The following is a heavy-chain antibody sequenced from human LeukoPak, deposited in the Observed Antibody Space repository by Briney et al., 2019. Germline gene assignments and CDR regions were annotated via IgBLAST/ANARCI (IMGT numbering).Heavy chain of an antibody. V-gene: IGHV3-30*02. Sequence: PGGSLRLSCAASGFTFDNCGMHWVRQAPGKGLEWVAFIRYDGSNTYYTDSVEGRFTISRDNSKNTLYLQMISLRAEDTAVYYCASWPGGWYGEDSWGQGTLVTVSS. CDR2: IRYDGSNT. D-gene: IGHD6-19*01. CDR3: ASWPGGWYGEDS. CDR1: GFTFDNCG. J-gene: IGHJ4*02.